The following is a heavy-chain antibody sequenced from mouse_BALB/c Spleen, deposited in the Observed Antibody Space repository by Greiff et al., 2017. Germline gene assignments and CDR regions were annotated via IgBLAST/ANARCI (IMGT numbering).Heavy chain of an antibody. Sequence: QVQLQQSGAELMKPGASVKISCKATGYTFSSYWIEWVKQRPGHGLEWIGEILPGSGSTNYNEKFKGKATFTADTSSNTAYMQLSSLTSEDSAVYYCARYLTTVVDGPYYFDYWGQGTTLTVSS. V-gene: IGHV1-9*01. CDR2: ILPGSGST. D-gene: IGHD1-1*01. CDR1: GYTFSSYW. CDR3: ARYLTTVVDGPYYFDY. J-gene: IGHJ2*01.